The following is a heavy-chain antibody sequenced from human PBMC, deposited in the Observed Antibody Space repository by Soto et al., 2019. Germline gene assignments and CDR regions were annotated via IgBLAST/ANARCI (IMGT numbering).Heavy chain of an antibody. V-gene: IGHV3-48*02. D-gene: IGHD5-12*01. J-gene: IGHJ6*02. CDR2: ISRSSSTI. Sequence: GGSLRLSCAAPGFTFSSYSMNWVRQAPGKGLEWVSYISRSSSTIYYADSVKGRFTISRDNAKNSLYLQMNSLRDEDTAVYYCARSGDSGYDPYYYYGMDVWGQGTTVTVSS. CDR1: GFTFSSYS. CDR3: ARSGDSGYDPYYYYGMDV.